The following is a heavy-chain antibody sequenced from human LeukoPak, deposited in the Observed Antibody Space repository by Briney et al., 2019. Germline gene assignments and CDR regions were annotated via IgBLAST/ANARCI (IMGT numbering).Heavy chain of an antibody. D-gene: IGHD1-1*01. CDR3: ATHYNSPFDY. J-gene: IGHJ4*02. CDR1: GLTFSTYR. Sequence: GGSLRLSCAASGLTFSTYRMNWVRQAPGKGLEWVSNIRSSGTTTYYADSVKGRFTISRDNAKNSLYLQMNSLRDEDTAVYYCATHYNSPFDYWGQGTLVTVSS. V-gene: IGHV3-48*02. CDR2: IRSSGTTT.